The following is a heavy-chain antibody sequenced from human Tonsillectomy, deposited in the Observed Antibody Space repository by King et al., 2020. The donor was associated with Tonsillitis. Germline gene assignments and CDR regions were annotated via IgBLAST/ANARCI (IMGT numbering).Heavy chain of an antibody. V-gene: IGHV3-23*04. Sequence: VQLVESGGNLVQPGGSLRLSCAASGFTFSSYAMSWVRQAPGEGLERVSGISGGSTYGADSVKGRFSISRDNSKNTLYLQMNGLRAEDTAVYYCARGLNYFDAFDLWGQGTMVTVSS. CDR3: ARGLNYFDAFDL. CDR1: GFTFSSYA. J-gene: IGHJ3*01. D-gene: IGHD1-7*01. CDR2: ISGGST.